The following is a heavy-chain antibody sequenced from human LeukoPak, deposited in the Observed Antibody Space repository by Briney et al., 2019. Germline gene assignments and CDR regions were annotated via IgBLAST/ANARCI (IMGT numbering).Heavy chain of an antibody. Sequence: SETLSLTCTVSGGSISSYYWSWIRQPPGKGLEWIGYIYYSGSTNYNPSPKSRVTIPVDTSKNKLPLKLSSVTAADTAVYYCARFSMARGRFGWFDPWGQGTLVTVSS. J-gene: IGHJ5*02. D-gene: IGHD3-10*01. CDR3: ARFSMARGRFGWFDP. CDR1: GGSISSYY. CDR2: IYYSGST. V-gene: IGHV4-59*01.